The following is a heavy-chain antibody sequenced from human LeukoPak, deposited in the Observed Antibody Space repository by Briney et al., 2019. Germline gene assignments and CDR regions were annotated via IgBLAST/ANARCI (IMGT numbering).Heavy chain of an antibody. V-gene: IGHV4-59*02. D-gene: IGHD3-10*01. CDR1: GGFATYYG. Sequence: PSETLSLTCTVSGGFATYYGWSWIRQPPGKGLEWIGFVYNTGTTKYNPSLKSRVTISRDTSRNQFSLKLTSVTAADTAVYFCVRDRELTYWGQGTLVTVSS. CDR3: VRDRELTY. CDR2: VYNTGTT. J-gene: IGHJ4*02.